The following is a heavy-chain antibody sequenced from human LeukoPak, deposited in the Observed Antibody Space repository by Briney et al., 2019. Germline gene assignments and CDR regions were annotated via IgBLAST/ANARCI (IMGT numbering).Heavy chain of an antibody. CDR3: ARQVSMVRGIIDRADYFDY. V-gene: IGHV4-4*07. CDR2: IYTSGST. J-gene: IGHJ4*02. CDR1: GGSLRSYY. Sequence: SETLSLTCTVSGGSLRSYYWSWIRQPAGKGLEWIGRIYTSGSTNYNPSLKSRVTISVDTSKNQFSLKLSSVTAADTAVYYCARQVSMVRGIIDRADYFDYWGQGTLVTVSS. D-gene: IGHD3-10*01.